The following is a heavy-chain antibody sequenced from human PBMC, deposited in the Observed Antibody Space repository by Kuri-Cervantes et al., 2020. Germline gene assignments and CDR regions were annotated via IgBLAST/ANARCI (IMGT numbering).Heavy chain of an antibody. Sequence: GESLKISCVTSGFTFNTYWMNWVRQAPGKGLEWVANIKEDESAKYYVDSVRGRFTISRDNAKNSLYLQMNSLRAEDTAVYYCARDPSGWYIASYFDYWGQGTLVTVSS. J-gene: IGHJ4*02. CDR3: ARDPSGWYIASYFDY. V-gene: IGHV3-7*03. D-gene: IGHD6-19*01. CDR1: GFTFNTYW. CDR2: IKEDESAK.